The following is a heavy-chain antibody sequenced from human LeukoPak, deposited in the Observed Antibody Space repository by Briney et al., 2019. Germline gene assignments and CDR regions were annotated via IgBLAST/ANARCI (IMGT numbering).Heavy chain of an antibody. CDR1: GGPISNYY. J-gene: IGHJ4*02. Sequence: SETLSLTCTVSGGPISNYYWTWIRQSPGQGPEWIGYVYNSGITDYTPSLKSRLTISVDTSKNQFSLKLSSMTAADTAVYYCARSRGLAGAATVIDYWGQGTLVTVSS. D-gene: IGHD6-25*01. V-gene: IGHV4-59*08. CDR3: ARSRGLAGAATVIDY. CDR2: VYNSGIT.